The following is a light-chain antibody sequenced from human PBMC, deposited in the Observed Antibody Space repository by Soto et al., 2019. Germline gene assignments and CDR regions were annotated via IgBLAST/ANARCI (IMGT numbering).Light chain of an antibody. J-gene: IGKJ1*01. CDR3: QQYNNWPRT. Sequence: IVLTQSPATLSLSPGERATLSCRASQSVGSNLAWFRQKPGQPPRLLIYAASNRATGIPARFSGSGSGTDFTVTITSLEPEDFAVYYCQQYNNWPRTFGQGTKVDI. V-gene: IGKV3-11*01. CDR2: AAS. CDR1: QSVGSN.